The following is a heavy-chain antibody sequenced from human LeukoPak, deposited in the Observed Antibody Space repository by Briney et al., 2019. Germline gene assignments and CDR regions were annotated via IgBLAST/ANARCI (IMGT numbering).Heavy chain of an antibody. D-gene: IGHD6-6*01. Sequence: PSQTLSLTCTVSGGSISSGGYYWSWIRQHPGKGLEWIGYIYYSGSTYYNPSLKSRVTISVDTSKNQFSLKLSSVTAADTAVYYCARDSHGYSSSSHLGYWGQGTLVTVSS. CDR3: ARDSHGYSSSSHLGY. V-gene: IGHV4-31*03. CDR2: IYYSGST. J-gene: IGHJ4*02. CDR1: GGSISSGGYY.